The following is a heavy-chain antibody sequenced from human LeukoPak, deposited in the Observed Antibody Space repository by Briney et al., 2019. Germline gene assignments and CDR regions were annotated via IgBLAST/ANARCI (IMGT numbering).Heavy chain of an antibody. D-gene: IGHD6-19*01. CDR3: ASHSSGWYFGY. J-gene: IGHJ4*02. CDR2: IYYSGST. CDR1: GGSISSYY. V-gene: IGHV4-59*08. Sequence: KSSETLSLTCTVSGGSISSYYRSWIRQPPGKGLEWIGYIYYSGSTNYNPSLKSRVTISVDTSKNQFSLKLSSVTAADTAVYYCASHSSGWYFGYWGQGTLVTVSS.